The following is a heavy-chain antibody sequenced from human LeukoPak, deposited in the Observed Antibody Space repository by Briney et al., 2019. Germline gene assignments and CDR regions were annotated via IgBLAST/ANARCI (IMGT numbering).Heavy chain of an antibody. CDR3: ARHLGSSSWIDY. J-gene: IGHJ4*02. V-gene: IGHV5-10-1*01. CDR1: GYSFTSDW. CDR2: IDPSDSYI. D-gene: IGHD6-13*01. Sequence: KPGESLKISCKGSGYSFTSDWISWVRQMPGKRLEWMGKIDPSDSYINYSPSFQGHVTISADKSISTAFLQWSSLKASDTAMYYCARHLGSSSWIDYWGQGTLVTVSS.